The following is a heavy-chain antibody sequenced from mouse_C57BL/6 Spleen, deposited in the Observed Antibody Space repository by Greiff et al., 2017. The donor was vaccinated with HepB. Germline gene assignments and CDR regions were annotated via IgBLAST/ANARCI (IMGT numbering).Heavy chain of an antibody. Sequence: VQLQQPGAELVKPGASVKLSCKASGYTFTSYWMQWVKQRPGQGLEWIGEIDPSDSYTNYNQKFKGKATLTVDTSSSTAYMQLSSLTSEDSAVYYCARSYDGYPWFAYWGQVTLVTVSA. V-gene: IGHV1-50*01. J-gene: IGHJ3*01. CDR1: GYTFTSYW. CDR3: ARSYDGYPWFAY. D-gene: IGHD2-3*01. CDR2: IDPSDSYT.